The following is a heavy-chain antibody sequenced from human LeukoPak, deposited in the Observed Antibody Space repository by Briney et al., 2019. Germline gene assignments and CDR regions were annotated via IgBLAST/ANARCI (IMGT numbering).Heavy chain of an antibody. Sequence: GGSLRLSCAASGFTFDDYGMSWVRQAPGKGLEWVSGINWNGGSTGYADSVKGRFTISRDNAKNSLYLQMNSLRAEDTAVYYXARDPLDGNYFDYWGQGTLVTVSS. CDR2: INWNGGST. CDR1: GFTFDDYG. J-gene: IGHJ4*02. V-gene: IGHV3-20*04. D-gene: IGHD1-14*01. CDR3: ARDPLDGNYFDY.